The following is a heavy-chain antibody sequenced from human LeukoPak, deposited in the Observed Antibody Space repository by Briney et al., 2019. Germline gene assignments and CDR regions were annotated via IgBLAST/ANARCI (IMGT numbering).Heavy chain of an antibody. Sequence: SETLSLTCTVSGGSISSSSYYWGWIRQPPGKGLEWIGYIYYSGSTYYNPSLKSRVTISVDTSKNQFSLKLSSVTAADTAVYYCARVKSLHMDVWGKGTTVTVSS. CDR3: ARVKSLHMDV. V-gene: IGHV4-30-4*08. J-gene: IGHJ6*03. CDR1: GGSISSSSYY. CDR2: IYYSGST.